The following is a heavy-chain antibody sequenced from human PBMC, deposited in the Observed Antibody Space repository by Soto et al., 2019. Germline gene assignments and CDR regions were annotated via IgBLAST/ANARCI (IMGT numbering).Heavy chain of an antibody. V-gene: IGHV3-30-3*01. CDR2: ISYDGSNK. J-gene: IGHJ6*02. CDR1: GFTFSSYA. Sequence: QVQLVESGGGVVQPGRSLRLSCAASGFTFSSYAMHWVHQAPGKGLEWVAVISYDGSNKYYADSVKGRFTISRDNSKNTLYLQMNSLRAEDTAVYYCARYYYYGMDVWGQGTTVTVSS. CDR3: ARYYYYGMDV.